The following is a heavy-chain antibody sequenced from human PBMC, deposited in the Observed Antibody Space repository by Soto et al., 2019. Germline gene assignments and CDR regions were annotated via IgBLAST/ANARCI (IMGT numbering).Heavy chain of an antibody. V-gene: IGHV3-73*01. CDR1: GFNFSGSA. D-gene: IGHD2-2*02. J-gene: IGHJ6*02. CDR3: NRGQGAPIGDYYDHGMDV. CDR2: IRSRANNYAT. Sequence: GGSLRLACAASGFNFSGSAIHWVRQASGKGREWVGRIRSRANNYATSSAASVKGRFKFSRDDSKNTAYLQMSTLKTEDTAVYYCNRGQGAPIGDYYDHGMDVWGQGTTVTVSS.